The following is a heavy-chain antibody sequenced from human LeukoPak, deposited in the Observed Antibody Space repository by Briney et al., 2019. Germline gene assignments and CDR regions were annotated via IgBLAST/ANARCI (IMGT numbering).Heavy chain of an antibody. CDR2: ISSSSSYT. D-gene: IGHD6-13*01. V-gene: IGHV3-48*03. Sequence: GGSLRLSCSASGFTFSSYEINWVRQAPGKGLEWVSYISSSSSYTNYAASVKGRFTISRDNAKNSLYLQMNSLRAEDTAVYYCARIPEVYSSSWFLDYWGQGTLVTVSS. CDR3: ARIPEVYSSSWFLDY. J-gene: IGHJ4*02. CDR1: GFTFSSYE.